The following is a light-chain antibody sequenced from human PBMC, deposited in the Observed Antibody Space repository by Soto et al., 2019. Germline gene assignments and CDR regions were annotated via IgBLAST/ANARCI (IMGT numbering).Light chain of an antibody. CDR1: QNVGNN. J-gene: IGKJ2*02. CDR2: AAS. V-gene: IGKV3-11*01. Sequence: VLTQSPATLSLSPGESATLSCRASQNVGNNLAWYQQKSGQAPRLLIYAASDRATGVPARFSGRMSGTDFTLTISSLEPEDLATYFWQQRSRWPRGTFGRGTKLE. CDR3: QQRSRWPRGT.